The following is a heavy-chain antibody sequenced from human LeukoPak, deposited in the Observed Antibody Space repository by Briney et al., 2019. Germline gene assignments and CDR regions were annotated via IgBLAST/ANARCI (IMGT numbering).Heavy chain of an antibody. D-gene: IGHD2-8*01. CDR3: ARQTYCTNGVCYRGLDNWFDP. CDR2: IHYSGST. CDR1: GGSISSYY. V-gene: IGHV4-59*12. Sequence: SETLSLTCTVSGGSISSYYWSWIRQPPGKGLEWIGYIHYSGSTNYNPSLKSRVTISVDMSKNQFSLKLSSVTAADTAVYYCARQTYCTNGVCYRGLDNWFDPWGQGTLVTVSS. J-gene: IGHJ5*02.